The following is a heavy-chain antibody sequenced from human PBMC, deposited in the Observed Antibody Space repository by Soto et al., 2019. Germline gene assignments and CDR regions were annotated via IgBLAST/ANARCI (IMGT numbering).Heavy chain of an antibody. CDR1: GYSISSGYY. CDR3: AREGTAMVKYFDY. J-gene: IGHJ4*02. CDR2: IYHSGST. V-gene: IGHV4-38-2*02. D-gene: IGHD5-18*01. Sequence: KPSETLSLTCAVSGYSISSGYYWGWIRQPPGKGLEWIGSIYHSGSTYYNPSLKSRVTISVDTSKNQFSLKLSSVTAADTAVYYCAREGTAMVKYFDYWGQGTLVTVSS.